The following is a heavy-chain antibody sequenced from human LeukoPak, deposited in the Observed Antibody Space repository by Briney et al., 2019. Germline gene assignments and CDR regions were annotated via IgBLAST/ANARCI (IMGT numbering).Heavy chain of an antibody. CDR3: ARPYYYDSRIDP. Sequence: SETLSLICTVSGGSISSGDYYGSLIRQPPGKSLEWIAYMYYSGSTYYNPSLKSRVTMSADTSKNQLSLKLSSVTAADTAVYYCARPYYYDSRIDPWGQGILVTVSS. CDR1: GGSISSGDYY. D-gene: IGHD3-22*01. CDR2: MYYSGST. V-gene: IGHV4-30-4*01. J-gene: IGHJ5*02.